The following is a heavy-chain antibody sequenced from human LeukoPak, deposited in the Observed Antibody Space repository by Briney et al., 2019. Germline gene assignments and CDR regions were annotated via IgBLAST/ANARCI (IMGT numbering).Heavy chain of an antibody. CDR3: ARDRFIAVALDY. CDR2: IFHSGST. J-gene: IGHJ4*02. CDR1: DGSISSGGYY. D-gene: IGHD6-19*01. Sequence: SQTLSLTCTVSDGSISSGGYYWSWIRQPPGKGLEWIGYIFHSGSTSSNPSLMSRVTISVDTSKNQFSLKLSSVTAADTAVYYCARDRFIAVALDYWGQGTLVTVSS. V-gene: IGHV4-30-2*01.